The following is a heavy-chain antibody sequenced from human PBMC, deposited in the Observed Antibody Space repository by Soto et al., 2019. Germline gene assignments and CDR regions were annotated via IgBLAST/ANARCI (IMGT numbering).Heavy chain of an antibody. Sequence: SVKVSCKASGGTFSSYTISWVRQAPGQGLEWMGRIIPILGIANYAQKFQGRVTITADKSTSTAYMELSSLRSEDTAVYYCARGTIAAADNYYYYYGMDVWGQGTTVTVSS. V-gene: IGHV1-69*02. CDR3: ARGTIAAADNYYYYYGMDV. CDR2: IIPILGIA. D-gene: IGHD6-13*01. J-gene: IGHJ6*02. CDR1: GGTFSSYT.